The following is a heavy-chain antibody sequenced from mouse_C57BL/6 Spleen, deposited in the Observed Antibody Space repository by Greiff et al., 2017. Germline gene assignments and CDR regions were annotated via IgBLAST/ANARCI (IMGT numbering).Heavy chain of an antibody. J-gene: IGHJ4*01. CDR2: ISSGSSTI. D-gene: IGHD2-3*01. V-gene: IGHV5-17*01. CDR3: ARGGGYFYAMDY. Sequence: EVKLVESGGGLVKPGGSLKLSCAASGFTFSDYGMHWVRQAPEKGLEWVAYISSGSSTIYYADTVKGRFTISRDNAKNTLFLQMTSLRSEDTAMYYCARGGGYFYAMDYWGQGTSVTVSS. CDR1: GFTFSDYG.